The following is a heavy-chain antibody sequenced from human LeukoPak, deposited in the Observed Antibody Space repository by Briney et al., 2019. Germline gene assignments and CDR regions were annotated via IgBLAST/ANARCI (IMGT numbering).Heavy chain of an antibody. CDR2: IYYSGST. CDR3: ARDLIVVVPAAYYYYYGMDV. J-gene: IGHJ6*02. D-gene: IGHD2-2*01. Sequence: SETLSLTCTVSGGSISSSSYYWSWIRQHPGKGLEWIGYIYYSGSTYYNPSLKSRVTISVDTSKNQFSLKLSSVTAADTAVYYCARDLIVVVPAAYYYYYGMDVWGQGTTVTVSS. CDR1: GGSISSSSYY. V-gene: IGHV4-31*03.